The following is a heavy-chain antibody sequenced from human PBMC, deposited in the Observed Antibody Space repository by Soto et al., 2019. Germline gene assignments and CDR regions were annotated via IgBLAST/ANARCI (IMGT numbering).Heavy chain of an antibody. CDR3: ARDNGDYVYDY. D-gene: IGHD4-17*01. CDR1: GASISNYY. Sequence: QVQLQESGPGLVKPSETLSLTCTVSGASISNYYWTWIRQPPGKGLEWIGYTHYSGRTDYNSCLNSLAAISVDMSTNQVPLKLTSVSAADTAVYYCARDNGDYVYDYWGQGTLVTVSS. V-gene: IGHV4-59*01. CDR2: THYSGRT. J-gene: IGHJ4*02.